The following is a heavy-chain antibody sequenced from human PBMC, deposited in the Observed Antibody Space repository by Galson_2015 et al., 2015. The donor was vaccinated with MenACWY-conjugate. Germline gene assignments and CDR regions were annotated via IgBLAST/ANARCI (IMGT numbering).Heavy chain of an antibody. J-gene: IGHJ6*03. D-gene: IGHD3-22*01. CDR2: IRYDGSNK. CDR1: GFTFSSYG. Sequence: SLRLSCAASGFTFSSYGMHWVRQAPGKGLEWVAFIRYDGSNKYYADSVKGRFTISRDNSKNTLYLQMNSLRAEDTAVYYCAKDGHYYDSSGSPEDYYMDVWGKGTTVTVSS. V-gene: IGHV3-30*02. CDR3: AKDGHYYDSSGSPEDYYMDV.